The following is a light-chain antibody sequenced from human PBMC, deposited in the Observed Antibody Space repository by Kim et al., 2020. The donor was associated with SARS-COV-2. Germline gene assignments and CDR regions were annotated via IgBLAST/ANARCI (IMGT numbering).Light chain of an antibody. CDR3: QVWDSSSDHHF. CDR1: TIGIKS. Sequence: PGKTARIHCGGKTIGIKSVHWYQQKPGQAPILVIYYDRDRPSGIPERFSGSNSGNTATLTISRVDAGDEADYYCQVWDSSSDHHFFGTGTKVTVL. V-gene: IGLV3-21*04. J-gene: IGLJ1*01. CDR2: YDR.